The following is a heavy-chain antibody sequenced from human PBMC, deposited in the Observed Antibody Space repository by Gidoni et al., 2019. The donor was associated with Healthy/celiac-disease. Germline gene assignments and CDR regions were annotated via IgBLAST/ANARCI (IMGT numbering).Heavy chain of an antibody. D-gene: IGHD1-26*01. Sequence: HVQLQQSGPGLVKHSQPLSLTYAISVDSVPSNSAAWNWIRQSPSRGLEWLGRTYYRSKWYHDYAVSVKSRITINPNTSKNQFSLQLNSVPPEDTAVYDCARDDFLLFDYWGQGTLVTVSS. CDR1: VDSVPSNSAA. V-gene: IGHV6-1*02. J-gene: IGHJ4*02. CDR2: TYYRSKWYH. CDR3: ARDDFLLFDY.